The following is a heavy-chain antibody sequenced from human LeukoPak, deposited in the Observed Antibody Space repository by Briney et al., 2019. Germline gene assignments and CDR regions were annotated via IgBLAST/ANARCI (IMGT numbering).Heavy chain of an antibody. J-gene: IGHJ6*03. CDR1: GYILTGYY. CDR3: ARDAQFTVVVPAAKLNYMDV. D-gene: IGHD2-2*01. Sequence: AASVKVSCKASGYILTGYYIHWVRQAPGQGLEWMGWINPNSGGTNYAQKFEGRVFMTRDTSISTVYLEVRRLRSDDTAIYYCARDAQFTVVVPAAKLNYMDVWGKGTTVTVSS. CDR2: INPNSGGT. V-gene: IGHV1-2*02.